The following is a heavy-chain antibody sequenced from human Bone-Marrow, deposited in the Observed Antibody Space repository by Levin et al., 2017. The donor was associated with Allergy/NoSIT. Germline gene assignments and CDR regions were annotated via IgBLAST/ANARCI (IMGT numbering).Heavy chain of an antibody. CDR1: GFSSRAYW. Sequence: GGSLRLSCVASGFSSRAYWMNWVRQAPGKGLEWVANINQDGSETNYVDSVRGRFTISRDNAKNSVFLQMNSLRVEDPAVYYCTSRTRPDFWGQGTRVTVSS. CDR3: TSRTRPDF. CDR2: INQDGSET. V-gene: IGHV3-7*01. J-gene: IGHJ4*02.